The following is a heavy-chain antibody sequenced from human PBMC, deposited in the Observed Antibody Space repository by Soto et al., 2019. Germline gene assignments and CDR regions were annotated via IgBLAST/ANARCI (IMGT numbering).Heavy chain of an antibody. V-gene: IGHV3-11*06. Sequence: QVQLVDSGGGLVEPGGSLRLSCAASGFSVGDNYMTWIRQAPGKGLEWLSYSSSSGGYTNYADSVKGRFTISRDNAKNSLYLQMDSLSAEDTAVYFCARSSGRRHVFTFDYGLDVWGQGTTVTVSS. J-gene: IGHJ6*02. CDR2: SSSSGGYT. CDR1: GFSVGDNY. CDR3: ARSSGRRHVFTFDYGLDV. D-gene: IGHD3-16*01.